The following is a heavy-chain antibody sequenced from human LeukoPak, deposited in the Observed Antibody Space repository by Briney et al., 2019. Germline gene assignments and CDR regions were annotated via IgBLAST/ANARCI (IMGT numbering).Heavy chain of an antibody. J-gene: IGHJ4*02. D-gene: IGHD6-19*01. V-gene: IGHV1-24*01. CDR1: GYTLTELS. CDR2: FEPEDGET. Sequence: GASVTGSSTVSGYTLTELSMHWMRQAPVKGLDWSGAFEPEDGETIYAQKFQGRVTMTEDTSTATAYMELSSLRSEDTAVYYCATDSSGWYLFDYWGQGTLVAVPS. CDR3: ATDSSGWYLFDY.